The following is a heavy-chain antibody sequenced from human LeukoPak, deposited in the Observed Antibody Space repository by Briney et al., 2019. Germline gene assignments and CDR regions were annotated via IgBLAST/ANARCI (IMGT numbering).Heavy chain of an antibody. D-gene: IGHD3-16*01. CDR2: IHHSGNT. CDR1: GDSISTSSYY. V-gene: IGHV4-39*07. CDR3: ARLHLGHYFFDY. Sequence: PSETLSLTCSVSGDSISTSSYYWGWIRQPPGKGLEWIGEIHHSGNTNYNPSLESRVTISIDTSKKQFSLKLTSVTAADTAMYYCARLHLGHYFFDYWGQGTLVTVSS. J-gene: IGHJ4*02.